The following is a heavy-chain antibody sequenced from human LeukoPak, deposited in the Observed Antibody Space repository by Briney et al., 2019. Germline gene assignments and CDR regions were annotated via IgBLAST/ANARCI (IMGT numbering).Heavy chain of an antibody. Sequence: ASVKVSCKASGGTFSSYAISWVRQAPGQGLEWMGRIIPILAMANYAQKFQGRVTITADKSTSTAYMELSSLRSEDTAVYYCARVKGGVVRGVIANRVNWFDPWGQGTLVTVSS. CDR2: IIPILAMA. J-gene: IGHJ5*02. CDR3: ARVKGGVVRGVIANRVNWFDP. V-gene: IGHV1-69*04. D-gene: IGHD3-10*01. CDR1: GGTFSSYA.